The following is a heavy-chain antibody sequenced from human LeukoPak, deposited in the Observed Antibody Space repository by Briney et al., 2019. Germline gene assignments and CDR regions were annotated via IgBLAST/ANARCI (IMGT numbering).Heavy chain of an antibody. CDR2: ISYDGSNK. V-gene: IGHV3-30*03. CDR3: ATYDSWSGYNIAY. D-gene: IGHD3-3*01. J-gene: IGHJ4*02. Sequence: GGSLRLSCAASGFTFSSYGMHWVRQAPGKGLEWVAVISYDGSNKYYADSVKGRFTISRDNSKNTLYLQMNSLRAEDTAVYYCATYDSWSGYNIAYWGQGTLVTVSS. CDR1: GFTFSSYG.